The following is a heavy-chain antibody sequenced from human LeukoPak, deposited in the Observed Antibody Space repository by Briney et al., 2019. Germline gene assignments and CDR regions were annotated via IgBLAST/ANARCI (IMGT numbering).Heavy chain of an antibody. CDR3: ARDRVGAADY. V-gene: IGHV3-64*02. J-gene: IGHJ4*02. CDR2: ITSNGDTT. CDR1: GFTFSNYA. Sequence: PGGSLRLSCSASGFTFSNYAMHWVRQAPGKGLEYVSAITSNGDTTYYADSVRGRLTISRDNSKNTLNLQMGSLRAEDMAVYYCARDRVGAADYWGQGTLVTVSS. D-gene: IGHD1-26*01.